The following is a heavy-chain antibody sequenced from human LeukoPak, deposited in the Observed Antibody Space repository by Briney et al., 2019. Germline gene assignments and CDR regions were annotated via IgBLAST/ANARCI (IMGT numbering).Heavy chain of an antibody. Sequence: ASVKVSCKASGGTFSSYAISWVRQAPGQGLEWMGGIIPIFGTANYAQKFQGRVTITTDESTSTAYMELSSLRSEDTAVYYCAKVLGYCSSTSCFGAFDIWGQGTMVTVSS. D-gene: IGHD2-2*01. CDR1: GGTFSSYA. CDR2: IIPIFGTA. J-gene: IGHJ3*02. CDR3: AKVLGYCSSTSCFGAFDI. V-gene: IGHV1-69*05.